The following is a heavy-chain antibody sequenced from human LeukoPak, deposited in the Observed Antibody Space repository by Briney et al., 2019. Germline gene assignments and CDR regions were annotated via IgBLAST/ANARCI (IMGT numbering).Heavy chain of an antibody. V-gene: IGHV3-74*01. CDR1: VYTFSKYW. CDR2: INTDGTVT. Sequence: GGSLRLSCAASVYTFSKYWMLWVRQAPGKGLESVSRINTDGTVTTYADSVKGRFTVSRYNADNTMFLQMNSVRDENTAVYYCATKQWLAPPPDSWGQGTPVTVSS. J-gene: IGHJ4*02. CDR3: ATKQWLAPPPDS. D-gene: IGHD6-19*01.